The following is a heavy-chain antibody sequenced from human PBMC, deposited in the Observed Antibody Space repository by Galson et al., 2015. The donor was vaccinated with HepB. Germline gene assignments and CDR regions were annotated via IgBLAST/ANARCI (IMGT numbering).Heavy chain of an antibody. D-gene: IGHD6-13*01. CDR3: ARDLVPHSSSSGHYYSMDV. J-gene: IGHJ6*02. CDR2: ISYDGSNK. V-gene: IGHV3-30*04. Sequence: SLRLSCAASGFTFSSYAMHWVRQAPGKGLEWVAVISYDGSNKYYADSVKGRFTISRDNSKNTLYLQMNSLRPDDTAVSYCARDLVPHSSSSGHYYSMDVWGQGTTVSVSS. CDR1: GFTFSSYA.